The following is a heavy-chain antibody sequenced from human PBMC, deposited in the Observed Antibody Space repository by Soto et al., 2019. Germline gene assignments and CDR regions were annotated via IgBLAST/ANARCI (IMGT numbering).Heavy chain of an antibody. V-gene: IGHV1-18*04. CDR2: ISADNGDT. D-gene: IGHD6-19*01. CDR1: GYIFTTYG. Sequence: ASVKVSCKASGYIFTTYGISWVRQAPGQGLEWMGWISADNGDTNSAQKFQGRVTMTTDTSTSTAYMELRSLRSDDTAVYYCAVVPPPYSSGWYPFDYWGQGTLVAVSS. CDR3: AVVPPPYSSGWYPFDY. J-gene: IGHJ4*02.